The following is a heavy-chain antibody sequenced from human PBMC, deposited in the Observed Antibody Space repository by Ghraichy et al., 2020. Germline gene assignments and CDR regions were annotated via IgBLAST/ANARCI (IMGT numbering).Heavy chain of an antibody. J-gene: IGHJ6*02. Sequence: GGSLRLSCVASGFIFDNYGMHWVRQAAGKGPEWVAVISSDGGEKHYSESVKGRFNISRDNSRYRLYLQMNSLRFDDTATYYCVRGGNYREGGDSNSYFYYGMDVWGRGTTVAVSS. V-gene: IGHV3-30*03. CDR3: VRGGNYREGGDSNSYFYYGMDV. D-gene: IGHD2-21*02. CDR2: ISSDGGEK. CDR1: GFIFDNYG.